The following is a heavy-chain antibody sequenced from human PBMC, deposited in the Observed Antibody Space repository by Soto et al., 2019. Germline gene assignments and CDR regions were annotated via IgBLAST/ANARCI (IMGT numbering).Heavy chain of an antibody. D-gene: IGHD3-10*01. V-gene: IGHV1-46*03. CDR3: ARATWFGELFPVYFDY. CDR2: INPSGGST. J-gene: IGHJ4*02. Sequence: QVQLVQSGAEVKKPGASVKVSCKASGYTFTSYYMHWVRQAPGQGLEWMGIINPSGGSTSYAQKFQGRVTMTRDTPTSTVYMELSSLRSEDTAVYYCARATWFGELFPVYFDYWGQGTLVTVSS. CDR1: GYTFTSYY.